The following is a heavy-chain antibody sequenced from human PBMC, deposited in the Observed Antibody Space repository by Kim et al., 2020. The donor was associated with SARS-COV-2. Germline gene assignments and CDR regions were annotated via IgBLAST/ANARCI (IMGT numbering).Heavy chain of an antibody. V-gene: IGHV3-33*01. D-gene: IGHD6-19*01. J-gene: IGHJ4*02. CDR3: ARGKPASFGGWYFPFDY. CDR1: GFTFSSYG. CDR2: IWYDGSNK. Sequence: GGSLRLSCAASGFTFSSYGMHWVRQAPGKGLEWVAVIWYDGSNKYYADSVKGRFTISRDNSKNTLYLQMNSLRAEDTAVYYCARGKPASFGGWYFPFDYWGQGTLVTVSS.